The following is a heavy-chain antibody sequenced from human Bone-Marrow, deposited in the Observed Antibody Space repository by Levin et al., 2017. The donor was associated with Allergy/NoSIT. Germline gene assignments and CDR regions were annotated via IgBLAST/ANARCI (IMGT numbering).Heavy chain of an antibody. CDR2: IYHSGST. CDR3: AREKAAGTDIGFDY. V-gene: IGHV4-4*02. D-gene: IGHD3/OR15-3a*01. CDR1: GGSIGSNNW. Sequence: PSQTLSLTCVVSGGSIGSNNWWHWIRQPPGKGLEWIGEIYHSGSTHYNPSLTSRVTMSVDKSVNQFFLYLSSVTAADTAVYYCAREKAAGTDIGFDYWGQGALVTVSS. J-gene: IGHJ4*02.